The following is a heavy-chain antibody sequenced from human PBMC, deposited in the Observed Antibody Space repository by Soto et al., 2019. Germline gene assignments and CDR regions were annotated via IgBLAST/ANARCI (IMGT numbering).Heavy chain of an antibody. CDR3: PKDHSAESFDY. CDR2: IKQDESER. J-gene: IGHJ4*02. D-gene: IGHD4-4*01. CDR1: GFTLSNFG. Sequence: GGSMRLSCSASGFTLSNFGVGWVRKAPGKGLEWVANIKQDESERYYVDSVKGRFTISRDNAKNSLYLQMNSLRAEDTAVYYCPKDHSAESFDYWGQGTLVTVSS. V-gene: IGHV3-7*03.